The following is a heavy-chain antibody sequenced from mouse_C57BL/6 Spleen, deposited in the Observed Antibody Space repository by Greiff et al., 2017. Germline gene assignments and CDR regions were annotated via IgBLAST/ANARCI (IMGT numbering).Heavy chain of an antibody. Sequence: QVQLKQPGAELVKPGASVKMSCKASGYSFTGYWITWVKQRPGQGLEWIGDIYPGSGSTNYNEKLKSKATLTVDTSSSTAYMQLSSLTSEDSAVYYCAREEVYSSDSFDYWSQGSTLTVSS. D-gene: IGHD1-1*01. J-gene: IGHJ2*01. CDR2: IYPGSGST. CDR1: GYSFTGYW. V-gene: IGHV1-55*01. CDR3: AREEVYSSDSFDY.